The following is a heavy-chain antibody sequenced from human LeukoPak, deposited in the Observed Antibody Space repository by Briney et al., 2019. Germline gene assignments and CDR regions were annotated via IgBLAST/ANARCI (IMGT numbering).Heavy chain of an antibody. CDR1: RFSFSSYG. CDR2: LQYDRTNV. D-gene: IGHD5-18*01. Sequence: PGGSLRLSCAASRFSFSSYGMHWVHQAQGKGLEWVAYLQYDRTNVQYADSVRGRFTISRDNSKNILYLQMNSLRGEDTAVYYCARAREYSYGPRYYYYMDVWGKGTTVTISS. CDR3: ARAREYSYGPRYYYYMDV. V-gene: IGHV3-30*02. J-gene: IGHJ6*03.